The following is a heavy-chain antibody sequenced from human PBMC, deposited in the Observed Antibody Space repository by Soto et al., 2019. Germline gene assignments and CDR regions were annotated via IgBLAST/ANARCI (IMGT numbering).Heavy chain of an antibody. J-gene: IGHJ4*01. D-gene: IGHD6-13*01. CDR1: GFTFSSYA. CDR2: ISGSGGST. CDR3: ARRSSNRYFDY. V-gene: IGHV3-23*01. Sequence: PGGSLRLSCAASGFTFSSYAMNWVRQAPGKGLEWVSVISGSGGSTYYADSVKGRFTISRDNSKNTLYLQMNSLRAEDTAVYYCARRSSNRYFDYWCHGDVVTVSS.